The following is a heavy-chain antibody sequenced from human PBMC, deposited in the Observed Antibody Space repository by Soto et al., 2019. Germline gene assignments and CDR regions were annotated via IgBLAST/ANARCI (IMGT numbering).Heavy chain of an antibody. CDR2: ISGDGRST. CDR1: GVTFNNYW. V-gene: IGHV3-74*01. CDR3: AVGGYSGAGIYYLAEH. Sequence: VQLVESGGGLVQPGGSLRLSCTASGVTFNNYWLHWVRQAPGKGLVWVSRISGDGRSTTYEDSVKGRFTITRDNARKPVYLQMNSARAEDTAVYHCAVGGYSGAGIYYLAEHWGQGTLVSVSS. J-gene: IGHJ1*01. D-gene: IGHD3-10*01.